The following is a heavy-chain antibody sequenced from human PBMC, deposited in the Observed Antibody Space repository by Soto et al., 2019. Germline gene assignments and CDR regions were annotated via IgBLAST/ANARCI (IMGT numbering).Heavy chain of an antibody. J-gene: IGHJ4*02. Sequence: QLQLQEFGSGLVKPSQTLSLTCAVSGGSISSGGYSWSWIRQPPGKGLEWIGYIYHSGSTYYNPSLKSRVTISVDRSKNQLSLKLSSVTAADTAVYYCARAWGGYGSAFDYWGQGTLVTVSS. CDR3: ARAWGGYGSAFDY. D-gene: IGHD3-10*01. CDR1: GGSISSGGYS. CDR2: IYHSGST. V-gene: IGHV4-30-2*01.